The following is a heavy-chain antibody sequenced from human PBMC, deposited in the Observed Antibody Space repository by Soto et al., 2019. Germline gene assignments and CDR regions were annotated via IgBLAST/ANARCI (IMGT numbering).Heavy chain of an antibody. Sequence: ASVKVSCKASGYTFTSYGISWVRQAPGQGLEWMGWISAYNGNTNYAQKLQGRVTMTTDTSTSTAYMELRSLRSDDTAVYYCARDRFGTTGTKRPHYIVYWGQGTLVTVSS. V-gene: IGHV1-18*01. CDR2: ISAYNGNT. CDR1: GYTFTSYG. CDR3: ARDRFGTTGTKRPHYIVY. J-gene: IGHJ4*02. D-gene: IGHD1-1*01.